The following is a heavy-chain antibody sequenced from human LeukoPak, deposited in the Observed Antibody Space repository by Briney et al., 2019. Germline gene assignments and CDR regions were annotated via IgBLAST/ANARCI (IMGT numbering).Heavy chain of an antibody. D-gene: IGHD3-22*01. CDR3: ARSGDSSGPYSDYYFDY. J-gene: IGHJ4*02. V-gene: IGHV1-69*13. CDR2: IIPIFGTA. CDR1: GGTFSSYA. Sequence: ASVKVSCKASGGTFSSYAISWVRQAPGQGLEWMGGIIPIFGTANYAQKFQGRVTITADESTSTAYMELSSLRSEDTAVYYCARSGDSSGPYSDYYFDYWGQGTLVTVSS.